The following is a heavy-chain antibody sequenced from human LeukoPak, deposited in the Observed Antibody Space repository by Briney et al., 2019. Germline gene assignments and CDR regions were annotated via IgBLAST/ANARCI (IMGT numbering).Heavy chain of an antibody. Sequence: GGSLSLSCAASGFRFTGYSMSWVRQAPGKGLEWVAGLGKSGEYTYYADSVKGRFTISRDNSKDTLSLQMNNLRAEDLAIHYCVKDSPGDTCLPMDAWGQGTTVTVSS. CDR3: VKDSPGDTCLPMDA. V-gene: IGHV3-23*01. CDR1: GFRFTGYS. J-gene: IGHJ6*02. CDR2: LGKSGEYT. D-gene: IGHD2-21*02.